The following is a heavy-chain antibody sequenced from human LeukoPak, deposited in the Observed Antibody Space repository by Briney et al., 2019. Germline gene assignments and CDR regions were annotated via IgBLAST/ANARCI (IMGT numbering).Heavy chain of an antibody. V-gene: IGHV3-30*18. CDR1: GFTFSSYG. D-gene: IGHD3-10*01. CDR3: AKDYAYYYGSGSKYYYYYMDV. CDR2: ISYDGSNK. Sequence: GGSLRLSCAASGFTFSSYGMHWVRQAPGKGLEWVAVISYDGSNKYYADSVKGRFTISRDNSKNTLYLQMNSLRAEDTAVYYCAKDYAYYYGSGSKYYYYYMDVWGKGTTVTVSS. J-gene: IGHJ6*03.